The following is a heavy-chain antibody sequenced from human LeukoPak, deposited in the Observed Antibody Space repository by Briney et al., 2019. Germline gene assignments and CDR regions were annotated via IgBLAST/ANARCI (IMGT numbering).Heavy chain of an antibody. CDR1: GGSISSYY. CDR2: IYTSGGT. CDR3: ARDRHYYGSGSYYLNPFDY. Sequence: SETLSLTCTVSGGSISSYYWSWIRQPAGKGLEWIGRIYTSGGTNYNPSLKSRVTMSVDTSKNQFSLKLSSVTAADTAVYYCARDRHYYGSGSYYLNPFDYWGQGTLVTVSS. J-gene: IGHJ4*02. D-gene: IGHD3-10*01. V-gene: IGHV4-4*07.